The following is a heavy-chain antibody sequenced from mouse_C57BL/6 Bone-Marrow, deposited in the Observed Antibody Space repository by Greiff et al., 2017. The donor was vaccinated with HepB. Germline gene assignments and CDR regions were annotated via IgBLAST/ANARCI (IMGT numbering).Heavy chain of an antibody. V-gene: IGHV1-55*01. D-gene: IGHD1-1*01. CDR3: ARTRVYYYGSRDY. J-gene: IGHJ2*01. Sequence: QVQLQQPGAELVKPGASVKMSCKASGYTFTSYWITWVKQRPGQGLEWIGDIYPGSGSTNYNEKFKSKATLTVETSSSTAYMQLSSLTSEDSAVYYCARTRVYYYGSRDYWGQGTTLTVSS. CDR2: IYPGSGST. CDR1: GYTFTSYW.